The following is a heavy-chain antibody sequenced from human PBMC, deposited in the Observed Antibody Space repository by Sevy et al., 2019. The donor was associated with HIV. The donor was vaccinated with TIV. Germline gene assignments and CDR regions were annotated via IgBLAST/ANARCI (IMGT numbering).Heavy chain of an antibody. CDR3: ARAMGV. V-gene: IGHV3-7*01. Sequence: GGSLRLSCVGSGISISSHWMNWVRQSPGKGLEWVANINQDGSETYYVDSVKGRFTISRDNAKNSGYLQMHFLRVEDSGVYYCARAMGVWGQGTTVTVSS. CDR1: GISISSHW. J-gene: IGHJ6*02. CDR2: INQDGSET.